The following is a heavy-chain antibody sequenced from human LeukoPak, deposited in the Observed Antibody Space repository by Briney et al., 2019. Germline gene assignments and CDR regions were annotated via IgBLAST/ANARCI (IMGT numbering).Heavy chain of an antibody. J-gene: IGHJ4*02. CDR2: ISYDGSNK. CDR3: AHGLGSRDY. D-gene: IGHD3-16*01. Sequence: GSXXLXCXAXXFTFSSYGMHWVRQAPGKGLEWVAVISYDGSNKYYADSVKGRFTISRDNSKNTLYLQMNSLRAEDTAVYYCAHGLGSRDYWGQGTLVAVSS. V-gene: IGHV3-30*03. CDR1: XFTFSSYG.